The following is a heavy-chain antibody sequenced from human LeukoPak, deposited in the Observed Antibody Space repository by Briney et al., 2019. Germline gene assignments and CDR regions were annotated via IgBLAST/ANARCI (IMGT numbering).Heavy chain of an antibody. CDR1: ISIVSGGSISSSY. CDR2: IFYSGSA. Sequence: ISIVSGGSISSSYWSWIRQPPGKGLEWLGYIFYSGSANYNPSLKSRVTISVDTSKNQFSLNLRSVTAADTAVYYCARHTPGANDSLDFWGQGTLVTVSS. CDR3: ARHTPGANDSLDF. D-gene: IGHD3-3*01. J-gene: IGHJ4*02. V-gene: IGHV4-59*08.